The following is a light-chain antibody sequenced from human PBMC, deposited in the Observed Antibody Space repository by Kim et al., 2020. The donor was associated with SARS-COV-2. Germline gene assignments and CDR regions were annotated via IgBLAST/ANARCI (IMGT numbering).Light chain of an antibody. CDR2: AAY. CDR3: QKYYNDPS. Sequence: ASVGTAVTITCRGSQGVSNYLAWYQQKSGKVPKLLIYAAYTLQSGVPSRFSGTGSGTDFTLTISSLQPEDVATYFCQKYYNDPSFGQGTKVEIK. CDR1: QGVSNY. J-gene: IGKJ1*01. V-gene: IGKV1-27*01.